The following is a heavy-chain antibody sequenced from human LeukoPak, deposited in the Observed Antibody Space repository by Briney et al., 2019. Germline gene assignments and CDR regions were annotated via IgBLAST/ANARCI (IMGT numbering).Heavy chain of an antibody. J-gene: IGHJ5*02. Sequence: ASVKVSCTAYGYTFTDYYFHWVRQATGQGLEWMGWMNPNSGNTGYAQKFQGRVTMTRNTSISTAYMELSSLRSEDTAVYYCARNPNIVLMVYDNWFDPWGQGTLVTVSS. D-gene: IGHD2-8*01. CDR3: ARNPNIVLMVYDNWFDP. V-gene: IGHV1-8*02. CDR2: MNPNSGNT. CDR1: GYTFTDYY.